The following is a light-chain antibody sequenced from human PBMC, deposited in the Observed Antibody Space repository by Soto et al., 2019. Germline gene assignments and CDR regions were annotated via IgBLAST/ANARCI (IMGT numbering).Light chain of an antibody. J-gene: IGLJ2*01. Sequence: QAVVTQPPSASGTPGQTVTISCSGSSSNIGRYYVYWYQHLPGTAPTLFIYRDNQRPSGVPDRFSGSKSDTSASLAISGLRSEDEADYYCAAWDDSLSGPVFGGGTKLTVL. V-gene: IGLV1-47*01. CDR3: AAWDDSLSGPV. CDR1: SSNIGRYY. CDR2: RDN.